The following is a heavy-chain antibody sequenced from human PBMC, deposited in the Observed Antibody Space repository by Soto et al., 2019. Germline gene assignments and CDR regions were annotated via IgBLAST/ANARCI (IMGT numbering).Heavy chain of an antibody. V-gene: IGHV4-39*01. J-gene: IGHJ4*02. D-gene: IGHD3-22*01. Sequence: QLQLQESGPGLVKPSETLSLTCTVSGGSISSSSYYWGWIRQPPGKGLEWIGSIYYSGSTYYNPDPKSRVTISVDTSKNQFSLKLSSVTAADTAVYYCARALTTMIPDADWGQGTLVTVSS. CDR1: GGSISSSSYY. CDR3: ARALTTMIPDAD. CDR2: IYYSGST.